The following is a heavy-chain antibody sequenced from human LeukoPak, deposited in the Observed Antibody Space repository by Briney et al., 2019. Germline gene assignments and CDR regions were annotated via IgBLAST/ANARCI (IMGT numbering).Heavy chain of an antibody. CDR3: ARKASSSSYGYYFDY. D-gene: IGHD6-6*01. V-gene: IGHV3-74*01. Sequence: GGSLRLSCAASGFTFSSYWMHWIRHAPGKGLVWVSRIKRDGSSPAYADSVKGRFTISRDNAKNTLYLQMNSLRVEDTAVYYCARKASSSSYGYYFDYWGQGTLVTVSS. J-gene: IGHJ4*02. CDR2: IKRDGSSP. CDR1: GFTFSSYW.